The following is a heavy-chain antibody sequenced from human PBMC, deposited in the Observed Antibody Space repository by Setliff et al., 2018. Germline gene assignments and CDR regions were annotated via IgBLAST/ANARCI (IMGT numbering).Heavy chain of an antibody. CDR3: ARAVPRGATPDYWYFDR. CDR1: GGSFSGYH. Sequence: SETLSLTCAVYGGSFSGYHWSWISQAPGKGLEWIGSIYHSGSTYFNPSLKSRVTISVDTSKNQFSLKLNSVTAADTTVYYCARAVPRGATPDYWYFDRWGRGTLVTVSS. D-gene: IGHD2-2*01. CDR2: IYHSGST. J-gene: IGHJ2*01. V-gene: IGHV4-34*01.